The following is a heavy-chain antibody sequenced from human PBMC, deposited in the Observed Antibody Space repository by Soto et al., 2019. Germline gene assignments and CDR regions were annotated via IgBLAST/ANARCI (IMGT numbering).Heavy chain of an antibody. V-gene: IGHV5-51*01. CDR2: IYPGDSDT. CDR3: ARLTFSYDSSGELXY. Sequence: ESLNISCKGSGYTFTSHWIGWARQMPGKGLEWMGIIYPGDSDTRYSPSFQGQVTISADKSISTAYLQWSSLKASDTAMYYCARLTFSYDSSGELXYWGQGTLVXVSS. J-gene: IGHJ4*02. CDR1: GYTFTSHW. D-gene: IGHD3-22*01.